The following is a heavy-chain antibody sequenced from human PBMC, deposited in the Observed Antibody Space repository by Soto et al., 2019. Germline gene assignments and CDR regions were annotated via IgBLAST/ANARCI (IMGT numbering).Heavy chain of an antibody. CDR2: VYYSWTT. Sequence: SGPGLVKPSETLSLTCTVSGGSITSDTFYWGWIRQPPGKGPEWIGIVYYSWTTYYNPSLKSRVTISVDTSKNQLSLKVTSVTAADTAVYYCAKRTYGSGNDWGQGTLVTVSS. D-gene: IGHD3-10*01. CDR3: AKRTYGSGND. J-gene: IGHJ4*02. V-gene: IGHV4-39*01. CDR1: GGSITSDTFY.